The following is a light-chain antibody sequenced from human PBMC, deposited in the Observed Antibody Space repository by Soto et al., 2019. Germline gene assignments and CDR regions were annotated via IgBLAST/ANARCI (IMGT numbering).Light chain of an antibody. V-gene: IGKV1-27*01. CDR3: QKYNSAPLT. Sequence: DVQMTQSPSYLSAFVGDRVTITCRASQGIAPYLAWFQQKPGKVPKLLIYATSTLQSGVPSRFSGSGSGTDFTLTISSLQPEDVATYYCQKYNSAPLTFGGGTKVDIK. CDR2: ATS. CDR1: QGIAPY. J-gene: IGKJ4*01.